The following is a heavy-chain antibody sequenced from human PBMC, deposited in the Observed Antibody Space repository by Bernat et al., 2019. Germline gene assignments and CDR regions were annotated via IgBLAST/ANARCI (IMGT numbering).Heavy chain of an antibody. V-gene: IGHV4-34*01. CDR1: GGSFSGYY. CDR3: ARVRTSGWTED. D-gene: IGHD6-19*01. CDR2: INHSGST. Sequence: QVQLQQWGAGLLKPSKTLSLTCAVYGGSFSGYYWSWIRQPPGKGLEWIGEINHSGSTNYNPSLKSRVTISVNTSKNQFSLKLSSVTAADTAVYYCARVRTSGWTEDWGQGTLVTVSS. J-gene: IGHJ4*02.